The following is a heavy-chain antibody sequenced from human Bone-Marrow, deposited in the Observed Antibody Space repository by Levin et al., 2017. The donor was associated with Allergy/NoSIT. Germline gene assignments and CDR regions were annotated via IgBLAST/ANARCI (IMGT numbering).Heavy chain of an antibody. CDR1: GFTFSSSW. V-gene: IGHV3-7*04. Sequence: GESLKISCAASGFTFSSSWMSWVRQAPGKGLEWVANIKHDGAETYYVDSVKGRFTISRDNAKNSLYLQMNSLRADDMAVYYYVRDGGMSWLQYYFDYWGQGTLVTVSS. CDR3: VRDGGMSWLQYYFDY. CDR2: IKHDGAET. J-gene: IGHJ4*02. D-gene: IGHD5-12*01.